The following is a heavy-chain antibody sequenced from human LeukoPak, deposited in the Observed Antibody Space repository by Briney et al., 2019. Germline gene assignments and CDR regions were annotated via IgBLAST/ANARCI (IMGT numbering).Heavy chain of an antibody. V-gene: IGHV3-30*03. CDR2: ISYDGSNK. CDR1: RFTFSSYG. D-gene: IGHD2-15*01. Sequence: GRSLRLSCAASRFTFSSYGMHWVRRAPGKGLEWVAVISYDGSNKYYADSVKGRFTISRDNSKNTLYLQMNSLRAEDTAVYYCARGVLSCSGGSCYSGLVDYWGQGTLVTVSS. CDR3: ARGVLSCSGGSCYSGLVDY. J-gene: IGHJ4*02.